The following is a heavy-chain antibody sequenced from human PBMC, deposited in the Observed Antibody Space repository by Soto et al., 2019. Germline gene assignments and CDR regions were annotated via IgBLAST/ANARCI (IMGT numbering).Heavy chain of an antibody. CDR1: GFTFSSYG. CDR2: ISYDGSNK. V-gene: IGHV3-30*18. D-gene: IGHD5-12*01. CDR3: AKDLDYPYYFDY. J-gene: IGHJ4*02. Sequence: GGSLRLSCAASGFTFSSYGMHWVRQAPGKGLEWVAVISYDGSNKFYADSVKGRFTISRDNSKNTLYLQMNSLRAEDTAVYYCAKDLDYPYYFDYWGQGTLVTVSS.